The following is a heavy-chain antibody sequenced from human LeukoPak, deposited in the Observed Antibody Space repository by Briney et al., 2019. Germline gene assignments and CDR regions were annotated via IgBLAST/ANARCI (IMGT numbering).Heavy chain of an antibody. CDR1: GYTFTNFG. J-gene: IGHJ4*02. Sequence: ASVKVSCKASGYTFTNFGISWVRQAPGQGLEWMGWINPNSGGTNYAQKFQGRVTMTRDTSLSTAYMELSRLGSDDTAVYYCARNYYGSGNYYLGGYWGQGTLVTVSS. D-gene: IGHD3-10*01. V-gene: IGHV1-2*02. CDR2: INPNSGGT. CDR3: ARNYYGSGNYYLGGY.